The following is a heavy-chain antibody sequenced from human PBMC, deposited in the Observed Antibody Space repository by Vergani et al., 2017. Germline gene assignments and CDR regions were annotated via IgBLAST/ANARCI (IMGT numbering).Heavy chain of an antibody. CDR2: IIPILGIA. CDR3: ATYDILTGYRRRNPYYYYGMDV. Sequence: QVQLVQSGAEVKKPGSSVKVSCKASGGTFSSYTISWVRQAPGQGLEWMGRIIPILGIANYAQKFQGRVTITADKSTSTAYMELSSLRSEDTAVYYCATYDILTGYRRRNPYYYYGMDVWGQGTTVTVSS. V-gene: IGHV1-69*02. J-gene: IGHJ6*02. D-gene: IGHD3-9*01. CDR1: GGTFSSYT.